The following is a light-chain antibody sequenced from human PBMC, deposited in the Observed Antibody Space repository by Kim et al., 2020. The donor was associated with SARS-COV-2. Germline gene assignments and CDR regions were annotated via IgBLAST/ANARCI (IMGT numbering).Light chain of an antibody. V-gene: IGKV3-15*01. CDR2: GAS. Sequence: EIVMTQSPATLSVSPGERATLSCRASQSVSSNLAWYQQKPGQAPRLLIYGASTRATGIPARFSGSGSGTEFTLTISSLQSEDFAVYYCQQYNNWPPYTFGQGNKLDI. CDR1: QSVSSN. CDR3: QQYNNWPPYT. J-gene: IGKJ2*01.